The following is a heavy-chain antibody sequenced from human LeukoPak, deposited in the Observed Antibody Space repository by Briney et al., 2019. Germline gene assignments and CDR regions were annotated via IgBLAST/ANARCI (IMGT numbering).Heavy chain of an antibody. V-gene: IGHV4-39*07. Sequence: SETLSLTCTVSGGSISSSSYYWGWIRQPPGKGLEWIGSIYYSGSTYYNPSLKSRVTISVDTSKNQFSLKLSAVTAADTAVYYCARGGCSGGGCELRYWGQGTLVTVSS. J-gene: IGHJ4*02. CDR1: GGSISSSSYY. D-gene: IGHD2-15*01. CDR2: IYYSGST. CDR3: ARGGCSGGGCELRY.